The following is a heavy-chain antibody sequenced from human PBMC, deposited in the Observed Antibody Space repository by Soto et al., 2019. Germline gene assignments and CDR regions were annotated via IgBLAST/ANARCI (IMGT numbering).Heavy chain of an antibody. CDR3: TTSPIPAAVPFDY. D-gene: IGHD2-2*02. CDR1: GFTFSNAW. CDR2: IKSKTDGGTK. V-gene: IGHV3-15*07. J-gene: IGHJ4*02. Sequence: GGSLRLSCAASGFTFSNAWMNWVRQAPGKGLEWVGRIKSKTDGGTKDYAAPGKGRFTISRDDSKNTLYLQMNSLKTEDTAVYYCTTSPIPAAVPFDYWGQGTLVTVSS.